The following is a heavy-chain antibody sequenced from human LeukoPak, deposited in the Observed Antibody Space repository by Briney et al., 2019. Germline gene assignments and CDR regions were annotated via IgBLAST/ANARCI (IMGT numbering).Heavy chain of an antibody. J-gene: IGHJ6*03. CDR1: GYTFTAYH. Sequence: ASVTVSCKASGYTFTAYHMHWVRQAPGQGLEWMGWIYPDNGDTTYAQKLQGRVTMTRDTSITTAYLDLSSLTSDDTAVFYCARRTDYDSSGYFGYYYYMDVWGKGTTVTVSS. D-gene: IGHD3-22*01. CDR3: ARRTDYDSSGYFGYYYYMDV. CDR2: IYPDNGDT. V-gene: IGHV1-2*02.